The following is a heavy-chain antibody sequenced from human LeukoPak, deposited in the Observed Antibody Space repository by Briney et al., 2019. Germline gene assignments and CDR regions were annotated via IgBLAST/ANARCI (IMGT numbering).Heavy chain of an antibody. V-gene: IGHV4-59*08. CDR3: ASPSPTYCSRTSCYVGALDV. Sequence: SETLSLTCTVSGGSISSYYWSWIRRPPGKGLEWIGYIYYSGSTNYNPSLKSRVTISVDTSKNQFSLKLSSVTAADTAVYYCASPSPTYCSRTSCYVGALDVWGKGTTVTVSS. CDR2: IYYSGST. D-gene: IGHD2-2*01. J-gene: IGHJ6*04. CDR1: GGSISSYY.